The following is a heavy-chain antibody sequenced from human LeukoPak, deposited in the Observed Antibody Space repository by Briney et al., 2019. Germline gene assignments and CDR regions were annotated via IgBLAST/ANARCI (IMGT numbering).Heavy chain of an antibody. Sequence: SETLSLTCTVSGYSISSGYYWGWIRQPPGKGLEWIGSIYHSGSTYYNPSLKSRVSISVDTAKNQFSLKLSSVTAAETAVYYCARDGGWPFDYWGQGTLVTVSS. V-gene: IGHV4-38-2*02. CDR1: GYSISSGYY. J-gene: IGHJ4*02. CDR2: IYHSGST. CDR3: ARDGGWPFDY. D-gene: IGHD6-19*01.